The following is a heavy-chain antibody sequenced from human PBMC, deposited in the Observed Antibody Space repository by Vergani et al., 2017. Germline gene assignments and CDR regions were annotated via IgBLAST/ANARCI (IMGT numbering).Heavy chain of an antibody. CDR2: IYYSGST. Sequence: QVQLQESGPGLLKPSETLSLTCTVSGGSISSYYWSWIRQPPGKGLEWIGYIYYSGSTNYNPSLKSRVTISVDTSKNQFSLKLSSVTAADTAVYYCARDRRVTPPIYYYGMDVWGQGTTVTVSS. D-gene: IGHD2-21*02. V-gene: IGHV4-59*01. CDR3: ARDRRVTPPIYYYGMDV. CDR1: GGSISSYY. J-gene: IGHJ6*02.